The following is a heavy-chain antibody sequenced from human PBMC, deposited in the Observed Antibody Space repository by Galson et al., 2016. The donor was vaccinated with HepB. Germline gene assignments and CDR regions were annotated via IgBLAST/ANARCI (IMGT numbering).Heavy chain of an antibody. Sequence: ETLSLTCTVSGDSISSDYWSWIRQPPGNGLEWIGYIYYSGSTNYNPSLKSRVTISVDTSRNQFSLKLNSVTAADTAVYYCARGDYDTRGYTMTFDYWGQGTLVTVFS. D-gene: IGHD3-22*01. CDR3: ARGDYDTRGYTMTFDY. J-gene: IGHJ4*02. CDR2: IYYSGST. V-gene: IGHV4-59*01. CDR1: GDSISSDY.